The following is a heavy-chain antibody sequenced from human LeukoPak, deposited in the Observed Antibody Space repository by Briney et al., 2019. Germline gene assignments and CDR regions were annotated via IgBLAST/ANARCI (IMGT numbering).Heavy chain of an antibody. D-gene: IGHD4-17*01. CDR2: WSHSRST. CDR1: GGAISSSRYY. V-gene: IGHV4-39*07. J-gene: IGHJ5*02. CDR3: AKLHTVTYAQFDP. Sequence: PSETLSLTCTVSGGAISSSRYYWAWIRHPPGRGLEWIASWSHSRSTDYNPSLKSRVTISVDTSKKQLSLKVSSVTAADTAVYYCAKLHTVTYAQFDPCGRGTLVTVSS.